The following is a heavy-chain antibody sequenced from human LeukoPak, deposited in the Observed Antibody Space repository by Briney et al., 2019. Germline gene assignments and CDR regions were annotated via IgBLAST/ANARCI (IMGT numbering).Heavy chain of an antibody. D-gene: IGHD6-13*01. CDR2: TSYDGSNK. CDR1: GFIFTSYA. CDR3: ARASRSSSWYVGFDP. Sequence: GGSLRLSCAASGFIFTSYAMHWVRQAPGKGLEWVAVTSYDGSNKNYADSVKGRFTISRDNSKNMVYLQINSLRPDDTSVYFCARASRSSSWYVGFDPWGQGTLVTVSS. V-gene: IGHV3-30*04. J-gene: IGHJ5*02.